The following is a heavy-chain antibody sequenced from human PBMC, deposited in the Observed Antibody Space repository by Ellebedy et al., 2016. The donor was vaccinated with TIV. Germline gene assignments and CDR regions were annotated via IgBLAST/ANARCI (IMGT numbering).Heavy chain of an antibody. D-gene: IGHD4-17*01. CDR2: IYHSGST. CDR3: ARVPHDYGDSGEIDY. Sequence: SETLSLXCAVSGGSISSSNWWSWVRQPPGKGLEWIGEIYHSGSTNYNPSLKSRVTISVDKSKNQFSLKLSSVTAADTAVYYCARVPHDYGDSGEIDYWGQGTLVTVSS. V-gene: IGHV4-4*02. J-gene: IGHJ4*02. CDR1: GGSISSSNW.